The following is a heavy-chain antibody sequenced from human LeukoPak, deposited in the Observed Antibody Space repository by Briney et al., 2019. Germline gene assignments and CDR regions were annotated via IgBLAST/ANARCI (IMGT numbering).Heavy chain of an antibody. D-gene: IGHD3-22*01. CDR2: IHYSGSA. J-gene: IGHJ4*02. V-gene: IGHV4-59*01. CDR1: NGPINTYQ. CDR3: ARVTGYMIEDYFDY. Sequence: KASETLSLTCTVSNGPINTYQWSWIRQPPGKGLEWIGNIHYSGSANYNPSLKSRVVISVDTSKNQFSLKLSSVTAADTAVYYCARVTGYMIEDYFDYWGQGTLVTVSS.